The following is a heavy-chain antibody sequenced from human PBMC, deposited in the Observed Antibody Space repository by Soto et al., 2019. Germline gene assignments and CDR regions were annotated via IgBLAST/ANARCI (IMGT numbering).Heavy chain of an antibody. CDR3: EGYVSKEYAHDY. V-gene: IGHV3-21*01. Sequence: PGGSLRLSCAASGFTFSSYSMNWVRQAPGKGLEWVSSISSSSSYIYYADSVKGRFTISRDNAKNSLYLQMNSLRAEDTAVYYCEGYVSKEYAHDYWGQGTLVTVSS. CDR1: GFTFSSYS. D-gene: IGHD2-2*01. J-gene: IGHJ4*02. CDR2: ISSSSSYI.